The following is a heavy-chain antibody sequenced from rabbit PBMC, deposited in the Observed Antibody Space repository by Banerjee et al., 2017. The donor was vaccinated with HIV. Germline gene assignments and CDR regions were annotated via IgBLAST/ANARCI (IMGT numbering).Heavy chain of an antibody. CDR2: IAGSSSGFT. CDR1: GFSFSGSHY. V-gene: IGHV1S40*01. J-gene: IGHJ6*01. Sequence: QSLEESGGDLVKPGASLTLTCTASGFSFSGSHYMCWVRQAPGKGLEWISCIAGSSSGFTYSATWAKGRFTISKISSTTVTLQMTRLTAADTATYFCARDTSSSFSSYGMDLWGPGTLVTVS. D-gene: IGHD1-1*01. CDR3: ARDTSSSFSSYGMDL.